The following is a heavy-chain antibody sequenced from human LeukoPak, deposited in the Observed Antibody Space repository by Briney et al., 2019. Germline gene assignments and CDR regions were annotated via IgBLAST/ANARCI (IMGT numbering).Heavy chain of an antibody. CDR3: ARVDCSGGSCYLTTTYYYYYMDV. D-gene: IGHD2-15*01. J-gene: IGHJ6*03. Sequence: GASVKVSCKASGYTFTGYYMHWVRQAPGQGLEWMGRINPNSGGTNYEQKFQGRVTMTRDTSISTAYMELRSLRSDDTAVYYCARVDCSGGSCYLTTTYYYYYMDVWGKGTTVTVSS. CDR1: GYTFTGYY. V-gene: IGHV1-2*06. CDR2: INPNSGGT.